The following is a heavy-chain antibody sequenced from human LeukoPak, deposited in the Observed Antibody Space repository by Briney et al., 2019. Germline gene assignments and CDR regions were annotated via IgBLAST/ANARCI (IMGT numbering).Heavy chain of an antibody. CDR1: GFTFSSYG. D-gene: IGHD6-19*01. J-gene: IGHJ3*02. V-gene: IGHV3-33*01. CDR3: ARGSSGWTDAFDI. CDR2: IWYDGSNK. Sequence: GGSLRLSCAASGFTFSSYGMHWVRQAPGKGLEWVAVIWYDGSNKYYADSVKGRFTISGDNSKNTLYLQMNSLRAEDTSVYYCARGSSGWTDAFDIWGQGTMVTVSS.